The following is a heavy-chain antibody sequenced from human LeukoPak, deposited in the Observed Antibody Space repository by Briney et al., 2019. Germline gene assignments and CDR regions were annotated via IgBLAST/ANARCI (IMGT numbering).Heavy chain of an antibody. D-gene: IGHD6-19*01. Sequence: GGSLTLSCAASRFSFSSYAMSWVRQAPGKGLEWVSSISGSGDNTYYAESVKGRFTISRDNSKNTLFLQMNSLRAEDTAVFYCAKRSGYTTGWFFDFWGQGTLVTVCS. CDR2: ISGSGDNT. J-gene: IGHJ4*02. V-gene: IGHV3-23*01. CDR1: RFSFSSYA. CDR3: AKRSGYTTGWFFDF.